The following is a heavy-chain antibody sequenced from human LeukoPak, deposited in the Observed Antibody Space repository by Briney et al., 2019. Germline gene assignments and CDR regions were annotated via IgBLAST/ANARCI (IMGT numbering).Heavy chain of an antibody. CDR3: ARKGELERRRSWDG. Sequence: GGSLRLSCAASGFTFSNYWMSWVRQTPGKGLEWVANIKQDGRERYYVDSVKGRFTISRDNAKNSLYLQMSSLRAEDTAVYYCARKGELERRRSWDGWGQGTLVTVSS. CDR1: GFTFSNYW. D-gene: IGHD1-1*01. J-gene: IGHJ4*02. CDR2: IKQDGRER. V-gene: IGHV3-7*03.